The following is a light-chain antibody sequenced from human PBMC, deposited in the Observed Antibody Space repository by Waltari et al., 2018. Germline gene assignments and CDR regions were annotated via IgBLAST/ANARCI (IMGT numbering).Light chain of an antibody. CDR1: QSVLYSPNNKNH. CDR3: QQYANTPRT. Sequence: DIVMTQSPDSLAVSLGERATVNCKSSQSVLYSPNNKNHLAWYQQKPGQPPKLPIYWASTRESGVPDRFSGSGSGTDFTLTISSLQAEDVAVYYCQQYANTPRTFGQGTTVEIK. CDR2: WAS. J-gene: IGKJ1*01. V-gene: IGKV4-1*01.